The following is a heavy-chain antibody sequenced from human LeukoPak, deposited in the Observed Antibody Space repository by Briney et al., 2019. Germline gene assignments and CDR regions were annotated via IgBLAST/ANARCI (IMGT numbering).Heavy chain of an antibody. CDR3: AREEGSGLVEAFDI. CDR2: LSSNNYYI. Sequence: GGSLRLSCAASGFTFSSYTMNWVRQAPGKGLEWVSSLSSNNYYIYYADSKKGRFTVSRDNAKNSLYLQMNSLRADDTAIYYCAREEGSGLVEAFDIWGQGTMVTVSS. D-gene: IGHD6-19*01. V-gene: IGHV3-21*01. J-gene: IGHJ3*02. CDR1: GFTFSSYT.